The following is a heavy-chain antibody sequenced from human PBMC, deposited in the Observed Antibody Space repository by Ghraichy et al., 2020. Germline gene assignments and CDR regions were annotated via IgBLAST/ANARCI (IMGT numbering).Heavy chain of an antibody. Sequence: LTCAASGFTFNIYWMSWVRQAPGKGLEWVANIKKDGSEKYYVDSVKGRFTISRDNAKNSLYLQMNSLRAEDTAVYYCARDIDFDYWGQGTLVTVSS. CDR2: IKKDGSEK. V-gene: IGHV3-7*03. J-gene: IGHJ4*02. CDR3: ARDIDFDY. D-gene: IGHD3-16*02. CDR1: GFTFNIYW.